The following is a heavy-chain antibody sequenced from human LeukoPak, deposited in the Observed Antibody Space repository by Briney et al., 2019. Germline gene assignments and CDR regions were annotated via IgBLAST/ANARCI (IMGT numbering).Heavy chain of an antibody. V-gene: IGHV1-2*02. CDR2: INPNSGGT. D-gene: IGHD3-3*01. CDR3: ARGIFGVHYYYYYYMDV. J-gene: IGHJ6*03. Sequence: GASVKVSCKASGGTFSSYAISWVRQAPGQGLEWMGWINPNSGGTNYAQKFQGRVTMTRDTSISTAYMELSRLRSDDTAVYYCARGIFGVHYYYYYYMDVWGKGTTVTVSS. CDR1: GGTFSSYA.